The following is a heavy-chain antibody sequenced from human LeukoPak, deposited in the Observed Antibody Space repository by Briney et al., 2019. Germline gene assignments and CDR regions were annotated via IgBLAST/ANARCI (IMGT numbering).Heavy chain of an antibody. CDR3: ARGSLAGAYCGGDCFPLFDY. D-gene: IGHD2-21*02. CDR2: FDYSGST. J-gene: IGHJ4*02. V-gene: IGHV4-31*03. CDR1: GGSISSSDYY. Sequence: PSQTLSLKCTVSGGSISSSDYYWRCIRQHPGKGLEWIGYFDYSGSTHYSPSLKIRVTISSDTSKNQFSLKLSSGTAADTAVYYCARGSLAGAYCGGDCFPLFDYWGQGTLVTVSS.